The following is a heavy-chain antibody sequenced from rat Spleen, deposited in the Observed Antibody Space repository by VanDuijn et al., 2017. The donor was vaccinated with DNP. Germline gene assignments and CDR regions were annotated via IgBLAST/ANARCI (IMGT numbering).Heavy chain of an antibody. D-gene: IGHD1-6*01. CDR2: ISPSGGYT. Sequence: EVQLVESGGGLVQPGRSLKLSCAASGFTFSDYYMAWVRQAPKKGLEWVASISPSGGYTYYRDSVKGRFTVSRDSTKTTLYLQMDSLRSEDTATYYCTRRAYYGLSYYFDYWGQGVMVTVSS. J-gene: IGHJ2*01. CDR1: GFTFSDYY. V-gene: IGHV5-25*01. CDR3: TRRAYYGLSYYFDY.